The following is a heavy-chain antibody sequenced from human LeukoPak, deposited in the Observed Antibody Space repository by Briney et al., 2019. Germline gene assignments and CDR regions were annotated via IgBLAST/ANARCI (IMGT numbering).Heavy chain of an antibody. CDR3: ARDVSYYDSSGYPSYYYYYYMDV. CDR2: ISSSSSTI. V-gene: IGHV3-48*01. Sequence: GGSLRLSCAASGFTFSSYAMHWVRQAPGKGLEWVSYISSSSSTIYYADSVKGRFTISRDNAKNSLYLQMNSLRAEDTAVYYCARDVSYYDSSGYPSYYYYYYMDVWGKGTTVTVSS. D-gene: IGHD3-22*01. CDR1: GFTFSSYA. J-gene: IGHJ6*03.